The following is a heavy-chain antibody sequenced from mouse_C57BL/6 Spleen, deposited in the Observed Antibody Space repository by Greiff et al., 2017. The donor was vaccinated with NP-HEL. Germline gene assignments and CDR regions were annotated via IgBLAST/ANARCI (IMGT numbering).Heavy chain of an antibody. D-gene: IGHD1-1*01. CDR1: GFSLTSYA. CDR2: IWTGGGT. Sequence: VQLQESGPGLVAPSQSLSITCTVSGFSLTSYAISWVRQPPGKGLEWLGVIWTGGGTNYNSALKSRLSISKDNSKSQVFLKMNSLQTDDTARYYCARKRVYYYGSSYDYYAMDYWGQGTSVTVSS. J-gene: IGHJ4*01. CDR3: ARKRVYYYGSSYDYYAMDY. V-gene: IGHV2-9-1*01.